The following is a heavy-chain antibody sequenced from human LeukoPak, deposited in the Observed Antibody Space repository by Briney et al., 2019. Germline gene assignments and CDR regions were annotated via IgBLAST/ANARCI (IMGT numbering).Heavy chain of an antibody. J-gene: IGHJ4*02. D-gene: IGHD5-12*01. Sequence: ASVKVSCKASGYTFTSYYMHWVRQAPGQGLEWMGIINPSGGSTSYAQKFQGRVTMTRDTSTSTVYMELSSLRSEDTAVYYCARVPQRRGYSGYDYDLGYWGQGTLVTVFS. CDR1: GYTFTSYY. V-gene: IGHV1-46*01. CDR3: ARVPQRRGYSGYDYDLGY. CDR2: INPSGGST.